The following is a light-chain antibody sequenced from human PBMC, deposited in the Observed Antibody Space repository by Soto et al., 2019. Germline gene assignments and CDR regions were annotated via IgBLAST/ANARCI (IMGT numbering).Light chain of an antibody. CDR3: QQYGSSPRT. CDR1: RSVSSSC. V-gene: IGKV3-20*01. CDR2: DAS. J-gene: IGKJ1*01. Sequence: EIGLRQSPGTMSLSPGERDTLSCGASRSVSSSCLAWYQQKPGQAPRLLIYDASSRATGIPDRFSGSGSGTDFTLTISRLEPEDFAVYYCQQYGSSPRTFGQGTKVEIK.